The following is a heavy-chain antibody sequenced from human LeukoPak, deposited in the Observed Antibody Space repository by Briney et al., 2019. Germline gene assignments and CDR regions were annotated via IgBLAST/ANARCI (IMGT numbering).Heavy chain of an antibody. V-gene: IGHV3-30*04. CDR1: GFIFSNYA. CDR3: ATYRQIQVPFEF. J-gene: IGHJ4*02. D-gene: IGHD5-18*01. CDR2: ISSEGSKK. Sequence: GGSLRLSCAASGFIFSNYAIHWVRQAPGKGLEWVAVISSEGSKKSYADSVKGRFTISRDNSRSTLSLQMDSLRAEDTATYYCATYRQIQVPFEFWGQGTLVTVSS.